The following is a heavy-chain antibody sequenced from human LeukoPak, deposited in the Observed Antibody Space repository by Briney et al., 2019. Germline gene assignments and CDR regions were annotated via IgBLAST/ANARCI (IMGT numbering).Heavy chain of an antibody. Sequence: PGRSLRLSCAASGFTFSSYAMHWVRQAPGKGLEWVAVISYDGSNKYYADSVKGRFTISRDNSKNTLYLQMNSLRAEDTAVYYCARDKVVLFGYWGQGTLVTVSS. D-gene: IGHD2-15*01. CDR2: ISYDGSNK. CDR1: GFTFSSYA. CDR3: ARDKVVLFGY. J-gene: IGHJ4*02. V-gene: IGHV3-30-3*01.